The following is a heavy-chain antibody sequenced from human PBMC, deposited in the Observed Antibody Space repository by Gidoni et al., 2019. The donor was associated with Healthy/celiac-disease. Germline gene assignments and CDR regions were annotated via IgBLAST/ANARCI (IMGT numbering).Heavy chain of an antibody. J-gene: IGHJ4*02. CDR2: ISGRGGRT. CDR1: GFTFSSYA. Sequence: QLLEAGGGLVQTGGSLRLYCAASGFTFSSYARSWVRQAPGKGLEWVSAISGRGGRTYYADSVKGRFTISRDNSKNTLYLQMNSLRAEDTAVYDCAKVSSVLRFLEWLLRRVDYWGQGTLVTVSS. V-gene: IGHV3-23*01. D-gene: IGHD3-3*01. CDR3: AKVSSVLRFLEWLLRRVDY.